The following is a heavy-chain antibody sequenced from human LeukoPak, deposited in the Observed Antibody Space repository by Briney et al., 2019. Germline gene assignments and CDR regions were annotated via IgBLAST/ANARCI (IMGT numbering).Heavy chain of an antibody. CDR2: ITGSGGGT. D-gene: IGHD3-9*01. CDR3: AKWGDYDVLTGYYDPDY. CDR1: GFTFSNYA. J-gene: IGHJ4*02. Sequence: GASLRLSCAASGFTFSNYAMSWVRQAPGRGLEWVSAITGSGGGTYYADSVKGRFTISRDNSKNTLYLQMNSLRAEDTAVYYCAKWGDYDVLTGYYDPDYWGQGTLVTVSS. V-gene: IGHV3-23*01.